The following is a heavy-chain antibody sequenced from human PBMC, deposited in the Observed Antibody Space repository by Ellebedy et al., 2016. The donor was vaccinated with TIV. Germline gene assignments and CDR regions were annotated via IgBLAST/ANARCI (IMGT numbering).Heavy chain of an antibody. CDR3: ARGRGIRGWYAEYFQH. CDR2: MNPNSGNT. Sequence: ASVKVSXXASGYTFTRYDINWVRQAPGQGLEWMGWMNPNSGNTGYAQKFQGRVTMTRNTSITTTYMELSSLRSEDTAVYYCARGRGIRGWYAEYFQHWGQGTLVTVSS. J-gene: IGHJ1*01. D-gene: IGHD6-19*01. V-gene: IGHV1-8*01. CDR1: GYTFTRYD.